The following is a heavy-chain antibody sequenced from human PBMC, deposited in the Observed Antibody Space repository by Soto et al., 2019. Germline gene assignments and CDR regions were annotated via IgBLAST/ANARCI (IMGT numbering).Heavy chain of an antibody. V-gene: IGHV3-21*01. D-gene: IGHD2-2*01. CDR1: GFTFSSYS. CDR3: ARADQLLLGYYGMDV. CDR2: ISSSSSYI. J-gene: IGHJ6*02. Sequence: PGGSLRLSCAASGFTFSSYSMNWVRQAPGKGLEWVSSISSSSSYIYYADSVKGRFTISRDNAKNSLYLQMNSLRAEDTAVYYCARADQLLLGYYGMDVWGQGTTVTVSS.